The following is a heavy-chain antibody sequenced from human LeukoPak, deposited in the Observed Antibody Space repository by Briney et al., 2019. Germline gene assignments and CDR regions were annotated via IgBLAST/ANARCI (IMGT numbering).Heavy chain of an antibody. D-gene: IGHD3-22*01. J-gene: IGHJ6*02. CDR2: ISGSGGST. CDR3: ARVRSSGYYLEPYGMDV. Sequence: PGGSLRLSCAASGSTFSSYAMSWVRQAPGKGLEWVSAISGSGGSTGDADSVKGRFTISRDNSKNTLYLQMNSLRADDTALYYCARVRSSGYYLEPYGMDVWGQGTTVTVSS. V-gene: IGHV3-23*01. CDR1: GSTFSSYA.